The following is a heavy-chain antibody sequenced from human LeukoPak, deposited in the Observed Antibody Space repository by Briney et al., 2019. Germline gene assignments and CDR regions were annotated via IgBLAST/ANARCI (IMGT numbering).Heavy chain of an antibody. CDR1: GYTFTGYY. CDR3: SRQAYGGYDSFGY. D-gene: IGHD5-12*01. J-gene: IGHJ4*02. CDR2: INPNSGGT. V-gene: IGHV1-2*02. Sequence: ASVKVSCKASGYTFTGYYMHWVRQAPGQGREWMGWINPNSGGTNFAQKFQGRVTMTRDTSISTAYMELSRLRSDDTAAYYCSRQAYGGYDSFGYCGQGTLVTVSS.